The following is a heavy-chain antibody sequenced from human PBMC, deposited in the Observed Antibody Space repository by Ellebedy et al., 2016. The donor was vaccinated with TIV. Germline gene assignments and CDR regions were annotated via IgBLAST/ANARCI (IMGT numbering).Heavy chain of an antibody. V-gene: IGHV3-23*01. CDR2: ISGSGGST. J-gene: IGHJ4*02. D-gene: IGHD5-12*01. CDR1: GFTFSSYT. CDR3: AKYRGEWLRLAEFDY. Sequence: GESLKISCAASGFTFSSYTINWVRQAPGKGLEWVSAISGSGGSTYYADSVKVRFTISRDNSKNTLDLQMNSLRAEDTAVYYCAKYRGEWLRLAEFDYWGQGTLVTVSS.